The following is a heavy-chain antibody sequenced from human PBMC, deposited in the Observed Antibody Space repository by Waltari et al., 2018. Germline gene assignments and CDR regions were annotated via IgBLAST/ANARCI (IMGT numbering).Heavy chain of an antibody. CDR3: AKAIDGGYDFPSYFDS. J-gene: IGHJ4*02. V-gene: IGHV3-23*01. CDR2: ISDSGGFT. D-gene: IGHD5-12*01. Sequence: VRQAPVKGLEWVSSISDSGGFTYHADSVKGRFPISRDNSKNTLYLQMNFLRAEDTAVYYCAKAIDGGYDFPSYFDSWGQGTLVTVSS.